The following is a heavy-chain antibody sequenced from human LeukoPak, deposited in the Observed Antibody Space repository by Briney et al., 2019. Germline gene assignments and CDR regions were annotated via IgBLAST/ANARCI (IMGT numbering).Heavy chain of an antibody. CDR3: ARDAGGPGYGSSWYWSSYYYYGMDV. Sequence: TGGSLRLSCAASGFPFSRHWMHWVRQAPGKGLVWVSRIKSDGSSTSYADSVKGRFTISRDNAKNTLYLQMNSLRAEDTAVYYCARDAGGPGYGSSWYWSSYYYYGMDVWGQGTTVTVSS. D-gene: IGHD6-13*01. CDR2: IKSDGSST. V-gene: IGHV3-74*01. J-gene: IGHJ6*02. CDR1: GFPFSRHW.